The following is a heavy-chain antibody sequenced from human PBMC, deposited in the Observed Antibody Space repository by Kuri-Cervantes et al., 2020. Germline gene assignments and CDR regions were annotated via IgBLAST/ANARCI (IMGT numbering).Heavy chain of an antibody. CDR2: INAGNGYT. CDR1: GYTFTSYA. D-gene: IGHD3-10*01. J-gene: IGHJ5*02. V-gene: IGHV1-3*01. CDR3: ARDAVTMDGAWFDP. Sequence: ASVKVSCKASGYTFTSYAIHWVRQAPGHRLEWMGWINAGNGYTKYSQKFQGRLTITTDESTSTTYMELSSLRSEDTAVYYCARDAVTMDGAWFDPWGQGTLVTVSS.